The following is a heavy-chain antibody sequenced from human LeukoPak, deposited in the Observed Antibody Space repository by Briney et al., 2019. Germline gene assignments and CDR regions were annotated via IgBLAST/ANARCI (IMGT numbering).Heavy chain of an antibody. CDR3: AREGIAATFDY. D-gene: IGHD6-13*01. J-gene: IGHJ4*02. CDR2: IYTSGST. V-gene: IGHV4-4*08. CDR1: GGSISSYY. Sequence: SETLSLTCSVSGGSISSYYWSWIRQPPGKRLEWIGRIYTSGSTNYNPSLKSRVTISVDTSKNQFSLKLSSVTAADTAVYYCAREGIAATFDYWGQGTLVTVSS.